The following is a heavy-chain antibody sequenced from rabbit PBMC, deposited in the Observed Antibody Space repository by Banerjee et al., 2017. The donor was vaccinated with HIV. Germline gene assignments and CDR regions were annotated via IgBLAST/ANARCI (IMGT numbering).Heavy chain of an antibody. CDR3: ARNEGTAWGLIRLDL. CDR2: IYTSSGNT. D-gene: IGHD4-1*01. V-gene: IGHV1S40*01. CDR1: GFSFSINYY. Sequence: QSLEESGGDLVKPGASLTLTCTASGFSFSINYYMCWVRQAPGKGLEWIACIYTSSGNTYYASWAKGRFTISKTSSTTVTLQMTSLTAADTATYFCARNEGTAWGLIRLDLWGPGTLVTVS. J-gene: IGHJ3*01.